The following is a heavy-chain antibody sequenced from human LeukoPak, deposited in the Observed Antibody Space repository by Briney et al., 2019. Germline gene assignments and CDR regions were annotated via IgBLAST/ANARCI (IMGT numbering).Heavy chain of an antibody. Sequence: PSETLSLTCTISGGSISTYDWSWIRQPRGKGLEWIEEISHSGSTNYNSSLKSRVTISVDTSKNQFSLRLTSVTAADTAVYYCARTMVRGVTGFYYYYYMDVWGKGTTVTVSS. CDR3: ARTMVRGVTGFYYYYYMDV. CDR2: ISHSGST. CDR1: GGSISTYD. V-gene: IGHV4-34*01. J-gene: IGHJ6*03. D-gene: IGHD3-10*01.